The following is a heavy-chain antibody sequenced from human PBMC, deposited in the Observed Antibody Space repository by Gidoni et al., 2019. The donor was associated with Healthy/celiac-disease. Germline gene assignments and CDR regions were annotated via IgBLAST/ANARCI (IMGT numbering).Heavy chain of an antibody. CDR2: MTPNSGNT. CDR3: ARGSGWYGTRCDD. J-gene: IGHJ4*02. CDR1: GYTFTSYD. D-gene: IGHD6-19*01. V-gene: IGHV1-8*01. Sequence: QVQLVHTGAEVTKPGASVTVSCKASGYTFTSYDINWVRQATGQGLEWMGWMTPNSGNTGYAQKFQGRVNMTRNTSISTAYMELSSLRSEETAVYYCARGSGWYGTRCDDWGQGTLVTVSS.